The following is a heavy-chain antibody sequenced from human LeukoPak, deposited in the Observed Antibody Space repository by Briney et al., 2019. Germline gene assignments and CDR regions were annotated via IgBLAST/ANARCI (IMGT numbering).Heavy chain of an antibody. CDR1: GFTFDDYG. CDR3: ARGVSYYYDSSGYYN. J-gene: IGHJ4*02. V-gene: IGHV3-20*04. CDR2: INWNGGGT. D-gene: IGHD3-22*01. Sequence: AGGSLRLSCAASGFTFDDYGMSWVRQAPGKGLEWVSGINWNGGGTGYADSVKGRFTISRDSAKNSLYLQMNTLRAEDTALYYCARGVSYYYDSSGYYNWGQGTLVTVSS.